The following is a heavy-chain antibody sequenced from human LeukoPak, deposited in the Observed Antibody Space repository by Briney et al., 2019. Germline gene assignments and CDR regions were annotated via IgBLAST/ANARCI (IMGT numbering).Heavy chain of an antibody. CDR1: GGTFSSYA. CDR3: ASTVRAARPTYYYYGMDV. V-gene: IGHV1-69*04. Sequence: GASVKVSCKASGGTFSSYAISWVRQAPGQGLEWMGRIIPILGIANYAQKFQGRVTITADKSASTAYMELSSLRSEDTAVYYCASTVRAARPTYYYYGMDVWGQGTTVTVSS. J-gene: IGHJ6*02. CDR2: IIPILGIA. D-gene: IGHD6-6*01.